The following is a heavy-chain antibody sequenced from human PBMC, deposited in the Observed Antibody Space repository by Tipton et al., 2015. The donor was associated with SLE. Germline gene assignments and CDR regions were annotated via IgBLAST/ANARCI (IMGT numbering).Heavy chain of an antibody. J-gene: IGHJ2*01. CDR1: GGSISSSNYY. CDR3: ARLGVRKTNLYWYFDL. Sequence: TLSLTCTVSGGSISSSNYYWGWIRQSPGKGLEWIGNVFYSGNTYYNPSLKSRVTMLVDTAKNQLSLRLTSVTAADTAVYYCARLGVRKTNLYWYFDLWGRGTLVTVSS. CDR2: VFYSGNT. D-gene: IGHD1-26*01. V-gene: IGHV4-39*01.